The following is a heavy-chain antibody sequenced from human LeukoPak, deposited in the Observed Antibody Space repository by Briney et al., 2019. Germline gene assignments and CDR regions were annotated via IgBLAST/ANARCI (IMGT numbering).Heavy chain of an antibody. CDR2: ISPYNGNT. CDR1: GGTFSNYA. V-gene: IGHV1-18*01. D-gene: IGHD6-19*01. Sequence: ASVKVSCKASGGTFSNYAITWVRRAPGQGLEWMGWISPYNGNTRYAQKFQGRVAMTTDTSTTTAYMELRGLRFNDTAVYYCARAGSGSGWYFDYWGQGTLVTVSS. J-gene: IGHJ4*02. CDR3: ARAGSGSGWYFDY.